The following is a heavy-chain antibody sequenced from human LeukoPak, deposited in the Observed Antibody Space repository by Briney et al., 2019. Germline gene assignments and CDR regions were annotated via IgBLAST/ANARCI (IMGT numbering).Heavy chain of an antibody. D-gene: IGHD4-23*01. V-gene: IGHV3-48*02. CDR2: ISGGSRTI. CDR1: GFTFSNYD. CDR3: ARGWVNFDY. J-gene: IGHJ4*02. Sequence: GGSLRLSCAASGFTFSNYDMNWVRRTPGKGLEWVSYISGGSRTIFYADSVKGRFTISRDNAKNSLYLQMSSLRDEDTAVYYCARGWVNFDYWGQGTLVTVSS.